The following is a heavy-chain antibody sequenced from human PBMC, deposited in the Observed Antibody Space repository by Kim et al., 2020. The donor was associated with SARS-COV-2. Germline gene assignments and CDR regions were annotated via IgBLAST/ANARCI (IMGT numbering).Heavy chain of an antibody. V-gene: IGHV3-23*01. CDR2: ISGSGGST. Sequence: GGSLRLSCAASGFTFSSYAMSWVRQAPGKWLEWVSAISGSGGSTYYADSVKGRFTISRDNSKNTLYLQMNSLRAEDTAVYYCAKDEAVAGTGFADYWGQGTLVTVSS. CDR1: GFTFSSYA. D-gene: IGHD6-19*01. J-gene: IGHJ4*02. CDR3: AKDEAVAGTGFADY.